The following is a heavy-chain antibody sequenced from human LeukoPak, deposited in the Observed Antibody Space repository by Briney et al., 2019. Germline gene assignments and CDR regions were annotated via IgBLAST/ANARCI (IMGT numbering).Heavy chain of an antibody. Sequence: GGSLRLSCAASGFTFSSYAMHWVRQAPGKGLEWVAVISYDGSNKYCADSVKGRFTISRDNSKNTLYLQMNSLRAEDTAVYYCARDHSNYEDIYYYYYYMDVWGKGTTVTVSS. V-gene: IGHV3-30*04. CDR3: ARDHSNYEDIYYYYYYMDV. CDR2: ISYDGSNK. J-gene: IGHJ6*03. CDR1: GFTFSSYA. D-gene: IGHD4-11*01.